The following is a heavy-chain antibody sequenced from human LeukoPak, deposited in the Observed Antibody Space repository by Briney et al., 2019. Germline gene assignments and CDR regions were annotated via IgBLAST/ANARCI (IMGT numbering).Heavy chain of an antibody. D-gene: IGHD3-16*01. Sequence: PSETLSLTCSVSGVSVSNSGSYWAWIRQPPGKGLEWIGSISYTGTTYYTPSLKSRVAISVDTSKNQFSLNLSSVTAADTAVYYCAAKGERDYWGQGTLVTVSS. J-gene: IGHJ4*02. CDR3: AAKGERDY. CDR2: ISYTGTT. CDR1: GVSVSNSGSY. V-gene: IGHV4-39*07.